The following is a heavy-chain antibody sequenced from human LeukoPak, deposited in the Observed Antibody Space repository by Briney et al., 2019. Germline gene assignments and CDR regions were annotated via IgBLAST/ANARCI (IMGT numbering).Heavy chain of an antibody. CDR1: GFTFSSSY. D-gene: IGHD3-10*01. V-gene: IGHV3-53*01. Sequence: PGGSLRPSCAASGFTFSSSYMSWVRQAPGKGLEWVSVIYSGGSTYYADSVKGRFTISRDNSKTTLYLQMSSLRAEDTAVYYCAREESGIADYWGQGTLVTVSS. CDR3: AREESGIADY. CDR2: IYSGGST. J-gene: IGHJ4*02.